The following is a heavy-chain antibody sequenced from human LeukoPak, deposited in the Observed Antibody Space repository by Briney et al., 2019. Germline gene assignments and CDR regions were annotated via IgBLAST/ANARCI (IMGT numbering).Heavy chain of an antibody. D-gene: IGHD6-13*01. J-gene: IGHJ3*02. CDR3: ARVTAAGLPTFLGAFDI. CDR2: IIPIFGTA. CDR1: GGTFSSYA. Sequence: SVKVSCKASGGTFSSYAISWVRQAPGQGLEWMEGIIPIFGTANYAQKFQGRVTITADESTSTAYMELSSLRSEDTAVYYCARVTAAGLPTFLGAFDIWGQGTMVTVSS. V-gene: IGHV1-69*01.